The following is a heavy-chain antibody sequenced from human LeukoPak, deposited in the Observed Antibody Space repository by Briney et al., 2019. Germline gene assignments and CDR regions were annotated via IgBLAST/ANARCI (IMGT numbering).Heavy chain of an antibody. CDR2: IRYDGSNK. Sequence: GGSLRLSCAASGFTFSGYAMHWVRQAPGKGLEWVAFIRYDGSNKYYADSVKGRFTISRDNSKNTLYLQMNSLRAEDTAVYYCAKCAGLEIDYWGQGTLVTVSS. CDR3: AKCAGLEIDY. CDR1: GFTFSGYA. D-gene: IGHD3/OR15-3a*01. J-gene: IGHJ4*02. V-gene: IGHV3-30*02.